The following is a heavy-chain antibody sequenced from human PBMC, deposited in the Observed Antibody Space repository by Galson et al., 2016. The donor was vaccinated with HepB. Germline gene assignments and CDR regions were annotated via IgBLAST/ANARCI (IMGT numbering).Heavy chain of an antibody. CDR2: ISNSGGST. J-gene: IGHJ4*02. D-gene: IGHD1-1*01. Sequence: SLRLSCAASGFTFSSYAMTWVRQAPGKGLEWVSGISNSGGSTYYADSLKGRFTISRDNSKNTLYLQMNSLRVEDAAVYYCARGYNWHDASGYFDFWGQGTLVTVSS. CDR1: GFTFSSYA. V-gene: IGHV3-23*01. CDR3: ARGYNWHDASGYFDF.